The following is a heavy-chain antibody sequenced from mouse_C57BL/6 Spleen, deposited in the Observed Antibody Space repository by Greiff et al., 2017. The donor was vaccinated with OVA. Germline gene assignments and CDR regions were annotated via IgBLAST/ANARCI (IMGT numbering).Heavy chain of an antibody. CDR2: ISSGSSTI. Sequence: DVKLVESGGGLVKPGGSLKLSCAASGFTFSDYGMHWVRQAPEKGLEWVAYISSGSSTIYYADTVKGRFTISRDNAKNTLFLQMTSLRSEDTAMYYCARGPGGRAMDYWGQGTSVTVSS. CDR3: ARGPGGRAMDY. J-gene: IGHJ4*01. CDR1: GFTFSDYG. V-gene: IGHV5-17*01.